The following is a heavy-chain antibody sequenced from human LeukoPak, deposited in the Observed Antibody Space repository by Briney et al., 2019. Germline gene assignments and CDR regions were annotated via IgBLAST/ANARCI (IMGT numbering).Heavy chain of an antibody. V-gene: IGHV4-39*07. J-gene: IGHJ3*02. CDR3: ARSLAFDI. CDR2: IYHSGST. Sequence: TXSLTCTVSGASISSGSYYWGWIRQPPGKGLEWIGSIYHSGSTHYNPSLKSRVTISVDTSKNQFSLKLSSVTAAVTAVYYCARSLAFDIWGQGTTVTVSS. CDR1: GASISSGSYY.